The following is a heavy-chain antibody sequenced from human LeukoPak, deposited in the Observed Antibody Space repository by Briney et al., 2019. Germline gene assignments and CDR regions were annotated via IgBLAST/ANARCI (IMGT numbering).Heavy chain of an antibody. CDR3: ATQDDFWSGYYRFDY. J-gene: IGHJ4*02. D-gene: IGHD3-3*01. V-gene: IGHV3-11*01. CDR2: ISSSGSTI. CDR1: GFTFSDYY. Sequence: GGSLRLSCAASGFTFSDYYMSWIRQAPGKGLEWVSYISSSGSTIYYADSVKGRFTISRDNSKNTLYLQMNSLRAEDTAVYYCATQDDFWSGYYRFDYWGQGTLVTVSS.